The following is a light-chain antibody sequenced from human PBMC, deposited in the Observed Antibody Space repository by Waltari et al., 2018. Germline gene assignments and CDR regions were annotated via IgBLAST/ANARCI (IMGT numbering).Light chain of an antibody. V-gene: IGKV1-39*01. CDR3: QQSYRTPPLT. CDR1: QSLSGY. J-gene: IGKJ4*01. CDR2: ATS. Sequence: DIQMTQSPSSLSASVGDRVTITCRASQSLSGYLNWYQQKPGKAPKVLVYATSSLQSVVPSRFSGSGSGTDFTLTISSLQPEDFATYYCQQSYRTPPLTFGGGTKVEIK.